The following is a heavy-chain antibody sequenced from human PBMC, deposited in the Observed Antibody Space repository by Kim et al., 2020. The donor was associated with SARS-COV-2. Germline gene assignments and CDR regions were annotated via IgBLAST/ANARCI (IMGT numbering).Heavy chain of an antibody. CDR1: GFTFSDYY. CDR2: ISSSGSTI. CDR3: ASIGGDYYDSSGYKSTGNY. D-gene: IGHD3-22*01. J-gene: IGHJ4*02. Sequence: GGSLRLSCAASGFTFSDYYMSWIRQAPGKGLEWVSYISSSGSTIYYADSVKGRFTISRDNAKNSLYLQMNSLRAEDTAVYYCASIGGDYYDSSGYKSTGNYRGQGTLATVSS. V-gene: IGHV3-11*01.